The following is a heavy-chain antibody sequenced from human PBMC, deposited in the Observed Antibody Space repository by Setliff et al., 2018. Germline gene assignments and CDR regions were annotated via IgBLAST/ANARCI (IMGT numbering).Heavy chain of an antibody. CDR2: IYHTGST. D-gene: IGHD1-26*01. V-gene: IGHV4-4*02. Sequence: SETLSLTCAVSGGSISSSIWWSWVRQAPGKGLEWIGEIYHTGSTNYNPSLKSRVNISVDKSKNQFSLRLSSVTAADTAVYYCARVPPKDSGSFYWDAFDIWGQGTMVTVSS. J-gene: IGHJ3*02. CDR1: GGSISSSIW. CDR3: ARVPPKDSGSFYWDAFDI.